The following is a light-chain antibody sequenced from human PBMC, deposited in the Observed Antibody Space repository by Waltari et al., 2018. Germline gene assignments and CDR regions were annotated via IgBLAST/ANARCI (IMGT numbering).Light chain of an antibody. V-gene: IGLV1-44*01. Sequence: QSVLTQPPSASGAPGQPVTISCSGSSSNIGINTVTWYQQLPGTAPKLLIYANYHRPSGVPDRFSGSKSDTSASLAISGLQSEDEADYFCAAWDDSLNGRVFGGGTKLTVL. CDR2: ANY. J-gene: IGLJ3*02. CDR3: AAWDDSLNGRV. CDR1: SSNIGINT.